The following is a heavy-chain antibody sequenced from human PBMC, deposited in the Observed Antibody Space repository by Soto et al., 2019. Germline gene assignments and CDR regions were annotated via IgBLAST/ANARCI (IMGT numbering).Heavy chain of an antibody. CDR3: AKRSYYGSGSSYYFDY. J-gene: IGHJ4*02. D-gene: IGHD3-10*01. V-gene: IGHV3-23*01. CDR1: GFTFSSYA. CDR2: ISGSGGST. Sequence: GGSLRLSCAASGFTFSSYAMSWVRQAPGKGLEWVSAISGSGGSTYYADSVKGRFTISRDNSKNTLYLKMNSLRAEATAVFYCAKRSYYGSGSSYYFDYWGQGTLVTVSS.